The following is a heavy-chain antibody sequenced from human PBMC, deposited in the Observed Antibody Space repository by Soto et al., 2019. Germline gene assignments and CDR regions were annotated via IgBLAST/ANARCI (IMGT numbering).Heavy chain of an antibody. CDR3: ARVSSSWYLGYYYYMDV. J-gene: IGHJ6*03. CDR2: MNPNSGNT. Sequence: ASVKVSCKASGYTFTIYDINWVRQATGQGLEWMGWMNPNSGNTGYAQKFQGRVTMTRNTSISTAYMELSSLRSEDTAVYYCARVSSSWYLGYYYYMDVWGKGTTVTVSS. V-gene: IGHV1-8*01. D-gene: IGHD6-13*01. CDR1: GYTFTIYD.